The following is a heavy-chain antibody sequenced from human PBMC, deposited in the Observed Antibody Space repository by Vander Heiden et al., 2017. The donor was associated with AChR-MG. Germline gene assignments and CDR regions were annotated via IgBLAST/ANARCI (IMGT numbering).Heavy chain of an antibody. J-gene: IGHJ2*01. CDR2: ISPTSSYI. V-gene: IGHV3-21*02. CDR1: RFPFSSYG. D-gene: IGHD3-10*01. Sequence: EVQLVESGGGLVKPGGSLSPSCAASRFPFSSYGMNWVRQAPGKGLEWVSSISPTSSYIYYADSVKDRFTISRDNADNSLYLQMNSLRAEDTAVYYCARDGSESTWWYFDLWGRGNLVTVSS. CDR3: ARDGSESTWWYFDL.